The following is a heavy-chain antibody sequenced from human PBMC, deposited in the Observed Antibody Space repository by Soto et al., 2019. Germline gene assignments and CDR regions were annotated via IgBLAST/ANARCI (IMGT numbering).Heavy chain of an antibody. CDR3: AGRMVRGVITPYYYYGMDV. V-gene: IGHV1-69*13. D-gene: IGHD3-10*01. CDR2: IIPIFGTA. J-gene: IGHJ6*02. CDR1: GGTFSSYA. Sequence: SVKVSCKASGGTFSSYAISWVRQAPGQGLEWMGGIIPIFGTANYAQKFQGRVTITADESTSTAYMELSSLRSEDTAVYYCAGRMVRGVITPYYYYGMDVWGQGTTVTVSS.